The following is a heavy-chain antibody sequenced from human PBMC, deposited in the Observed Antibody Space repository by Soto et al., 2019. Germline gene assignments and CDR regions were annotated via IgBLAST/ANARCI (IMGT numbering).Heavy chain of an antibody. D-gene: IGHD3-10*01. CDR2: IGSASSYI. J-gene: IGHJ6*02. Sequence: EVQLVESGGGLVKPGGSLRLSCTASGFTFSFYTMNWVRQAPGKGLGWVSSIGSASSYIYDADSVKGPFTVSRNNAKTSLNLKMSSLRDEQTAVHYAARLLHPYGSGSPPQSASYGMDIWGQGTTVTVS. CDR1: GFTFSFYT. V-gene: IGHV3-21*01. CDR3: ARLLHPYGSGSPPQSASYGMDI.